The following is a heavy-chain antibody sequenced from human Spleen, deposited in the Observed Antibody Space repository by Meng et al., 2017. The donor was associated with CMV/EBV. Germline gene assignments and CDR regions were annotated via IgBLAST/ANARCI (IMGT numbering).Heavy chain of an antibody. D-gene: IGHD2-21*02. Sequence: SETLSLTCTVSGGSITSGDYYWSWIRQPPGKGPEWIGYIYYSGTTYYNPSPRSRITISRDTSKSQFSLKLTSVTAADTAVYYCARVSGYQVTIDYWGQGTLVTVSS. CDR3: ARVSGYQVTIDY. V-gene: IGHV4-30-4*08. CDR1: GGSITSGDYY. J-gene: IGHJ4*02. CDR2: IYYSGTT.